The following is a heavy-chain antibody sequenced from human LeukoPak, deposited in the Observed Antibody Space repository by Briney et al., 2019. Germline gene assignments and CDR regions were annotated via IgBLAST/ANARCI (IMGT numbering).Heavy chain of an antibody. CDR2: INSDESST. Sequence: GGSLRLSCAASGFTFSSYWMHWVRQAPGKGLVWVSRINSDESSTDYADSVKGRFTISRDNAKNTLYLQMNSLRAEDTAVYYCVREGYYGSAALYSWGHGTLVTVSS. CDR3: VREGYYGSAALYS. J-gene: IGHJ5*01. D-gene: IGHD3-10*01. CDR1: GFTFSSYW. V-gene: IGHV3-74*01.